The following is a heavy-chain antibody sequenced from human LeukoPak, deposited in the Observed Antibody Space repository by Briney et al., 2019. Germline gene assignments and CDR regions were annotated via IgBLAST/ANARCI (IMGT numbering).Heavy chain of an antibody. J-gene: IGHJ6*02. CDR3: ARSNSPFPIVVVPAAGPNYGMDV. CDR2: IGNGGGST. Sequence: GGSLRLSCAASEFTFSSYAMSWVRQAPGKGLEWVSTIGNGGGSTYYADSVKGRFTISRDNSKNTLYLQMNGLRAEDTAMYYCARSNSPFPIVVVPAAGPNYGMDVWGQGTTVTVSS. V-gene: IGHV3-23*01. D-gene: IGHD2-2*01. CDR1: EFTFSSYA.